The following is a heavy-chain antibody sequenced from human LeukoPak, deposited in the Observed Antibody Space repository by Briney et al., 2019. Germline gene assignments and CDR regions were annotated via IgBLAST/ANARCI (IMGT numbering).Heavy chain of an antibody. D-gene: IGHD6-13*01. CDR2: ISYDGSNK. CDR3: ASGIAAAGTDSDY. V-gene: IGHV3-30*04. J-gene: IGHJ4*02. Sequence: GGSLRLSCAASGFTFSSYAMHWVRQAPGKGLEWVAVISYDGSNKYYADSVKGRFTISRDNSKNTLYLQMNSLRAEDTAVYYCASGIAAAGTDSDYWGQGTLVTVSS. CDR1: GFTFSSYA.